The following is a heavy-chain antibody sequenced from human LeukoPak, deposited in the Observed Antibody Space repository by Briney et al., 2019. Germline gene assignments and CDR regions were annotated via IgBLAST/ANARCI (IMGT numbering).Heavy chain of an antibody. CDR3: ARHPTLTSGGNFAY. Sequence: PSETLSLTCRVSGGSISRSSYYWGWIRQPPGKGLEWNGSLYNTETTYYNPSLQSRVTISVDTSKNQLSLKLSSVTAADTAVYYCARHPTLTSGGNFAYWGQGTLVTVSS. CDR2: LYNTETT. V-gene: IGHV4-39*01. CDR1: GGSISRSSYY. D-gene: IGHD1-14*01. J-gene: IGHJ4*02.